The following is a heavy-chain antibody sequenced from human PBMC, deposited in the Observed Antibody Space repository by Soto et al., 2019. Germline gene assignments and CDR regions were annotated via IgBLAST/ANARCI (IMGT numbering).Heavy chain of an antibody. CDR3: ARHGPYTTIFGVAHFDY. CDR1: GGSISSSSYY. Sequence: PSETLSLTCTASGGSISSSSYYWGWIRQPPGKGLEWLGSIYYSGSTYYNPSLKSRVTISVDTSKNQFSLKLSSVTAADTAVYYCARHGPYTTIFGVAHFDYWGQGTLVTVSS. V-gene: IGHV4-39*01. D-gene: IGHD3-3*01. CDR2: IYYSGST. J-gene: IGHJ4*02.